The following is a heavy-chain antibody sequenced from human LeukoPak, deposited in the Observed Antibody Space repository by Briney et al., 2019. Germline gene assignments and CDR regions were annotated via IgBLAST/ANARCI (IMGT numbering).Heavy chain of an antibody. CDR2: IIPIFGTA. CDR3: ARTPYSRTIPPDY. Sequence: GASVKVSCKASGGTFSSYAISWVRQAPGQGLEWMGGIIPIFGTANYAQKFQGRVTITADESTSTAYMELRSLRSDDTAVYYCARTPYSRTIPPDYWGQGTLVTVSS. J-gene: IGHJ4*02. D-gene: IGHD2-15*01. V-gene: IGHV1-69*13. CDR1: GGTFSSYA.